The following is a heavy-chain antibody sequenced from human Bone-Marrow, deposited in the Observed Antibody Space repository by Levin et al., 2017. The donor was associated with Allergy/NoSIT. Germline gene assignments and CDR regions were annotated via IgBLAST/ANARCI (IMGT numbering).Heavy chain of an antibody. V-gene: IGHV4-39*01. CDR2: IYYSGST. CDR3: ARRGYYDSSGFFVDY. CDR1: GGSIHNSSYY. J-gene: IGHJ4*02. D-gene: IGHD3-22*01. Sequence: SQTLSLPCTVSGGSIHNSSYYWGWIRQPPGKGLEWIGSIYYSGSTHYNPSLKSRVTTSVDTSKNQFSLKMRSVTAADTAVYYCARRGYYDSSGFFVDYWGQGTVVTVSA.